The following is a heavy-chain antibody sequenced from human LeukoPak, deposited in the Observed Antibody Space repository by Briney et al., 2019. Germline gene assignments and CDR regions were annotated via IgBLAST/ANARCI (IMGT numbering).Heavy chain of an antibody. Sequence: SQTLSLTCAVSGDSISGGGYSWNWIRQPPGKGLEWIGYIYHNENTYYNPSLKSRVTISVDRSKNQFSLNLSSVTAADTAVYYCARYRLELWGSLDYWGQGALVTVSS. CDR1: GDSISGGGYS. V-gene: IGHV4-30-2*01. CDR2: IYHNENT. J-gene: IGHJ4*02. D-gene: IGHD2-21*01. CDR3: ARYRLELWGSLDY.